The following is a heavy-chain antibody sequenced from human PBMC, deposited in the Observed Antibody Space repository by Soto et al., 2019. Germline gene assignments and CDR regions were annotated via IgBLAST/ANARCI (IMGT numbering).Heavy chain of an antibody. CDR1: GFTFSTYS. Sequence: GGSLRLSCAASGFTFSTYSMNWVRQAPGKGLEWVSSISSSSSYKYSADSVKGRFTTSRDNAKNSLYLQMNSLRVEDTAVYYCARAPLGYSYGFFDHWGQGTLVTVSS. CDR3: ARAPLGYSYGFFDH. V-gene: IGHV3-21*01. CDR2: ISSSSSYK. J-gene: IGHJ4*02. D-gene: IGHD5-18*01.